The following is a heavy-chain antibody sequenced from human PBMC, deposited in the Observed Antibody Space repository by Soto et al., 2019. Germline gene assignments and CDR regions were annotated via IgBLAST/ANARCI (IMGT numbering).Heavy chain of an antibody. CDR3: ARVYSSGWYYYGMDV. D-gene: IGHD6-19*01. J-gene: IGHJ6*02. CDR1: GGSISSGGYY. V-gene: IGHV4-31*03. Sequence: TLSLTCTVSGGSISSGGYYWSWIRQHPGKGLEWIGYIYYSGSTYYNPSLKSRVTISVDTSKNQFSLKLSSVTAADTAVYYCARVYSSGWYYYGMDVWGQGTTVAFSS. CDR2: IYYSGST.